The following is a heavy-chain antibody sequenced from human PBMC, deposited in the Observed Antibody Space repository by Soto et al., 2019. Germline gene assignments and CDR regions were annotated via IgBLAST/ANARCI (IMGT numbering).Heavy chain of an antibody. D-gene: IGHD3-22*01. J-gene: IGHJ4*02. V-gene: IGHV3-23*01. Sequence: EVQLLESGGDLIQPGGSLRLSCAASGFTFNIYAMTWVRQAPGKGLEWVSAISRYGDITYYADSVEGRFSISRDNPKNTLYLQMNSLRAEDTAVYYCAKDRYLDHDSRGYLFDNWGQGTLVTVSS. CDR1: GFTFNIYA. CDR2: ISRYGDIT. CDR3: AKDRYLDHDSRGYLFDN.